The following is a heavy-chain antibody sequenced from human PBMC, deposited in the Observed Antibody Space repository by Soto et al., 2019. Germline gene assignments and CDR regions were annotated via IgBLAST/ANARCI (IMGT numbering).Heavy chain of an antibody. D-gene: IGHD5-12*01. V-gene: IGHV3-30*14. CDR2: ISYDGSNK. J-gene: IGHJ4*02. Sequence: FLRLSCAAFGFTFSSYSMHWVRQAPGKGLDWVAVISYDGSNKYYADSVKGRFTISRDNSRNNLYLQMNTLRPEDTAMYYCARAYSSLDYGIDSWGQGTLVTVSS. CDR1: GFTFSSYS. CDR3: ARAYSSLDYGIDS.